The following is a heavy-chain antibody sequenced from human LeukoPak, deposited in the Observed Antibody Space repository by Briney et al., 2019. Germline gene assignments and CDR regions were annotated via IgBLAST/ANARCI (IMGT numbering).Heavy chain of an antibody. V-gene: IGHV4-34*01. Sequence: SETLSLTCAVYGGSFSGYYWSWIRQPPGKGLEWIGEINHSGSTNYNPSLKSRVTISVDTSKNKFSLKLSSVTAADTAVYYCARDLSGVTGYTYGRGIDYWGQGTLVTVSS. D-gene: IGHD5-18*01. J-gene: IGHJ4*02. CDR1: GGSFSGYY. CDR3: ARDLSGVTGYTYGRGIDY. CDR2: INHSGST.